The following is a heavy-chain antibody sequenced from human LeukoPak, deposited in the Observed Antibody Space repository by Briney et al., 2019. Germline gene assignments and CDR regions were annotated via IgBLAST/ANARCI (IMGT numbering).Heavy chain of an antibody. D-gene: IGHD1-14*01. J-gene: IGHJ4*02. Sequence: PGRSLRLSCAASGFTFSSYGMHWVRQAPGKGLEWVAVISYDGINKYHADSVKGRFTISRDNSKNTLYLQMNSLRAEDTALYYCAKVLAGDFGTTDYWGQGTLVTVSS. V-gene: IGHV3-30*18. CDR1: GFTFSSYG. CDR3: AKVLAGDFGTTDY. CDR2: ISYDGINK.